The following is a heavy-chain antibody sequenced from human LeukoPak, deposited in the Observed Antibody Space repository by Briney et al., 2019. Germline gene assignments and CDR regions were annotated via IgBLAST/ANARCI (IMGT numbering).Heavy chain of an antibody. CDR2: ISSSSSYI. D-gene: IGHD3-22*01. J-gene: IGHJ6*03. Sequence: GGSLRLSCAASGFTFSSYSMNWVRQAPGKGLEWVSSISSSSSYIYYADSVKGRFTISRDNAKNSLYLQMNSLRAEDTAVYYCASSAPHDSSGYYYLYYYYYMDVWGKGTTVTVSS. V-gene: IGHV3-21*01. CDR3: ASSAPHDSSGYYYLYYYYYMDV. CDR1: GFTFSSYS.